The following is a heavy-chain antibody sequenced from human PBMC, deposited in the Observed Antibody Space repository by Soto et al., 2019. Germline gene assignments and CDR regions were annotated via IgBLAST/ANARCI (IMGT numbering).Heavy chain of an antibody. CDR1: AGSISSGGYS. D-gene: IGHD2-2*02. J-gene: IGHJ5*02. CDR3: ARYIVVVPAAIPVGNWFDP. V-gene: IGHV4-30-2*01. CDR2: IYHSGST. Sequence: SETLSLTCAVSAGSISSGGYSWSWLRQPPGKGLEWIGYIYHSGSTYYNPSLKSRVPISVDRSRNQLSLKLSSVTAADTAVYYCARYIVVVPAAIPVGNWFDPWGQGCRFAVAS.